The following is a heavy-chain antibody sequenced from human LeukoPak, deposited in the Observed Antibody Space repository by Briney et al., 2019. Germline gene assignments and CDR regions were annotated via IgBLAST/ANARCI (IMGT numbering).Heavy chain of an antibody. CDR2: ISSTSAYI. Sequence: GGSLRLSCAGSGFALKSYSLSWVRQAPGKGLEWVSSISSTSAYIYYADSVKGRFTISRDNSKNTLYLQMNSLRAEDTAVYYCAKDQDSSSWYNWFDPWGQGTLVTVSS. D-gene: IGHD6-13*01. V-gene: IGHV3-21*04. CDR3: AKDQDSSSWYNWFDP. J-gene: IGHJ5*02. CDR1: GFALKSYS.